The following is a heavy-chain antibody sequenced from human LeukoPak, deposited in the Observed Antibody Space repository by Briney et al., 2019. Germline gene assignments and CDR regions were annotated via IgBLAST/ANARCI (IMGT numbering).Heavy chain of an antibody. CDR1: GGSFSGYY. V-gene: IGHV4-34*01. CDR3: ARDPDTNDGDD. Sequence: SETLSLTCAVYGGSFSGYYWSWIRQLPGKGLEWIGEINHSGSTNYNPTLKSRVTISVDTSKNQFALRLTSVTAADTAVYYCARDPDTNDGDDWGQGTLVTVSS. D-gene: IGHD3-3*01. J-gene: IGHJ4*02. CDR2: INHSGST.